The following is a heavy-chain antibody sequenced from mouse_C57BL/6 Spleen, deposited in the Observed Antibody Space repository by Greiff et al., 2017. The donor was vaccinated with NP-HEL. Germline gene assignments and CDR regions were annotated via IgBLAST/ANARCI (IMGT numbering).Heavy chain of an antibody. Sequence: EVQLVESGPGLVKPSQSLSLTCSVTGYSITSGYYWNWIRQFPGNKLEWMGYISYDGSNNYNPSLKNRISITRDTSKNQFFLKLNSVTTEDTATYYCARGGYYGSRPFYAMDYWGQGTSVTVSS. D-gene: IGHD1-1*01. CDR1: GYSITSGYY. J-gene: IGHJ4*01. V-gene: IGHV3-6*01. CDR3: ARGGYYGSRPFYAMDY. CDR2: ISYDGSN.